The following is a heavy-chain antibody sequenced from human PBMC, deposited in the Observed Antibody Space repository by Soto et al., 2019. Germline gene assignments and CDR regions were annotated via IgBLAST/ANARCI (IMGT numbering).Heavy chain of an antibody. CDR3: AKRAWGTFYFDY. V-gene: IGHV3-23*01. D-gene: IGHD3-16*01. Sequence: EVQLLESGGGLVQPGGSLRLSCAASGFTFSSYAMSWVRQAPGKGLEWVSVISGSGDSTYYADSVKGRFTISRDNSKNTLYLQMNSLRAEYTAVYYCAKRAWGTFYFDYWGQGTLVTVSS. CDR2: ISGSGDST. CDR1: GFTFSSYA. J-gene: IGHJ4*02.